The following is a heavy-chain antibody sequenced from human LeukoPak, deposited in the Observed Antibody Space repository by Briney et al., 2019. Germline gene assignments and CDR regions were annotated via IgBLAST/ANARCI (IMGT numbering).Heavy chain of an antibody. CDR3: TTYRSGHY. V-gene: IGHV3-73*01. CDR1: GFIFSGCD. CDR2: ITTKANNYAT. Sequence: GGSLRLSCAASGFIFSGCDMHWVRQASGKGLEWVGRITTKANNYATAYAASVKGRFTISRDDSENTAYLQMNSLKTEDPAVYYCTTYRSGHYWGQGTLVTVSS. J-gene: IGHJ4*02. D-gene: IGHD6-19*01.